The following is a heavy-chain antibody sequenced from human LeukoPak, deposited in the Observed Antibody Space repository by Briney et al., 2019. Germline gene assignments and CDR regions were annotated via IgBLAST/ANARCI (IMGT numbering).Heavy chain of an antibody. CDR2: IGTAGDT. CDR3: ARGGTRGWDYGGNRGNWYFDL. J-gene: IGHJ2*01. Sequence: GSLRLSCAAAGFTFSSYDMHWVRQATGKGLEWVSAIGTAGDTYYPGSVKGRFTISRENAKTSVYLQMNSLRAGDTAVYYCARGGTRGWDYGGNRGNWYFDLWGRGTLVTVSS. V-gene: IGHV3-13*01. CDR1: GFTFSSYD. D-gene: IGHD4-23*01.